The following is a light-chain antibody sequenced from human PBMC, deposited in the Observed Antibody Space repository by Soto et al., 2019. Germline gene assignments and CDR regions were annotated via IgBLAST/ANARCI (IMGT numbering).Light chain of an antibody. CDR1: QSISSW. V-gene: IGKV1-5*03. CDR3: QQYNSYPWT. Sequence: DIPMTQSPSTLSASVGDRVTITCRASQSISSWLAWYQQKPGKAPKLLIYKASSLESGVPSRFSGSGSGTEFTLTISSLQTDDFATYYCQQYNSYPWTFGQGTKVDIK. CDR2: KAS. J-gene: IGKJ1*01.